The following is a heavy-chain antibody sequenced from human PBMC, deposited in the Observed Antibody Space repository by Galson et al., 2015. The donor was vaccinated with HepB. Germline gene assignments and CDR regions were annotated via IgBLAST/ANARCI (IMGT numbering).Heavy chain of an antibody. J-gene: IGHJ6*02. CDR1: GSTFRDYW. Sequence: SLRLSCAVSGSTFRDYWINWVRQAPGKGLVWVSRINGDGSIRNYADAVKGRFTISRDNAKNTLYLQMSNLTAEDTAVYYCAKEDYDLLTGYRYYNYGMDVWGQGTTVTVAS. D-gene: IGHD3-9*01. CDR3: AKEDYDLLTGYRYYNYGMDV. V-gene: IGHV3-74*01. CDR2: INGDGSIR.